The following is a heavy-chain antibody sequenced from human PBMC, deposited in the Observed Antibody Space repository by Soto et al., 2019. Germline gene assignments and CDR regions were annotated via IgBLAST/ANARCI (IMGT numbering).Heavy chain of an antibody. D-gene: IGHD3-16*01. J-gene: IGHJ4*02. V-gene: IGHV3-66*01. CDR3: ARERDTWGYVLKH. CDR2: LYTGGST. Sequence: EVQLVESGGGLVQPGESLRLSCAASGFTVSSNYMSWVRQAPGKGLEWVSILYTGGSTYYADSVKGRFTISRDNSKNMLYLQMNNLRAEDTAVYYCARERDTWGYVLKHWGQGTLVTVSS. CDR1: GFTVSSNY.